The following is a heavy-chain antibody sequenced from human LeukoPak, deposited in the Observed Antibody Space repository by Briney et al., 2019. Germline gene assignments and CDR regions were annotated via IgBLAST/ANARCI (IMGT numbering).Heavy chain of an antibody. Sequence: PGGSLRLSCAASGFTFSGYWMSWVRQAPGKGPEWVANIKQDGSEIYYVDSVKGRFTISRDNAKNSLYLQMNSLRAEDTAVYYCARDKAVGPTLLDYWGQGTLATVSS. J-gene: IGHJ4*02. D-gene: IGHD1-26*01. CDR2: IKQDGSEI. CDR1: GFTFSGYW. V-gene: IGHV3-7*01. CDR3: ARDKAVGPTLLDY.